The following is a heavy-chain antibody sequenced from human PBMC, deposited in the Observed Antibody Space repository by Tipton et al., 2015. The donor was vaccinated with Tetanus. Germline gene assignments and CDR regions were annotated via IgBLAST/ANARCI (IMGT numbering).Heavy chain of an antibody. CDR2: IYKSGNT. Sequence: LRLSCTVSVGSISSGDYYWSWVRQSPGEGLEWIGHIYKSGNTYYKPSLKSRVAISIDASKNQFSLKLNSMTAADTAVYYCARGDGYHYYYHMDVWGRGTTVTVSS. J-gene: IGHJ6*04. CDR3: ARGDGYHYYYHMDV. D-gene: IGHD1-26*01. V-gene: IGHV4-30-4*01. CDR1: VGSISSGDYY.